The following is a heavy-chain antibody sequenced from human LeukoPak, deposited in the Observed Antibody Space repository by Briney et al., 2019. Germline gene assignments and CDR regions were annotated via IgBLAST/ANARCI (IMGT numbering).Heavy chain of an antibody. CDR3: ARGHYYGSGSYYKVVRKMYYFDY. CDR1: GGIFSDYY. Sequence: PSETLSLTCAVYGGIFSDYYWNWIRQPPGKGLEWIGVINHSSSSNYNPSLKSRVTISVDTSKNQFSLKLSSVTAADTAVYYCARGHYYGSGSYYKVVRKMYYFDYWGQGTLVTVSS. CDR2: INHSSSS. V-gene: IGHV4-34*01. D-gene: IGHD3-10*01. J-gene: IGHJ4*02.